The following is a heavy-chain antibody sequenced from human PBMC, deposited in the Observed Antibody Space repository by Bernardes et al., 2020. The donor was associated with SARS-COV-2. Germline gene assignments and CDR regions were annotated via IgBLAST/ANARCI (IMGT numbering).Heavy chain of an antibody. CDR2: INAGNGNT. J-gene: IGHJ6*02. D-gene: IGHD5-12*01. CDR1: GYIFTSFS. V-gene: IGHV1-3*01. CDR3: AGLVATDYYYYYGMDV. Sequence: ASVKVSCKASGYIFTSFSMHWVRQAPGQSLEWLGWINAGNGNTKNSQRFQDRITITRDTSTSTAYMDLTSLKSEDTAVYYCAGLVATDYYYYYGMDVWGQATTVTVSS.